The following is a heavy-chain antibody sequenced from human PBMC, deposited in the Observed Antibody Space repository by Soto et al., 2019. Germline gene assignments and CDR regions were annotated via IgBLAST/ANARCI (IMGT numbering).Heavy chain of an antibody. CDR2: ITDVGST. CDR3: ARQRVLPAQYFFDY. Sequence: SETLSLTCAVSGGSVSSGSYFWTWIRQSPGKGLEWIGYITDVGSTNYNPSLKSRVTISADTTKNHFSLNLRSVAAADTAVYYCARQRVLPAQYFFDYWGQGIPVTVSS. D-gene: IGHD6-25*01. V-gene: IGHV4-61*03. J-gene: IGHJ4*02. CDR1: GGSVSSGSYF.